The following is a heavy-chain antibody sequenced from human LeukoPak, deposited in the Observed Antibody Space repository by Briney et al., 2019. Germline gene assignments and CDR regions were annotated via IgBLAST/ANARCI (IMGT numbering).Heavy chain of an antibody. CDR1: GGTFGSYA. V-gene: IGHV1-69*06. D-gene: IGHD3-10*01. CDR2: IIPIFGTA. J-gene: IGHJ4*02. CDR3: ARDDNYYGSGSYFPRFDY. Sequence: SVKVSCKASGGTFGSYAISWVRQAPGQGLEWMGGIIPIFGTANYAQKFQGRVTITADKSTSTAYMELSSLRSEDTAVYYSARDDNYYGSGSYFPRFDYWGQGTLVTVSS.